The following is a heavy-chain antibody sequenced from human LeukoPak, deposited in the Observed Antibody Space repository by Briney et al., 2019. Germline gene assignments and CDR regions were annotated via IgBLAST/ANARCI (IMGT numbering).Heavy chain of an antibody. CDR2: TITTGTTI. CDR3: ARTYYDILTGYNPYFDY. CDR1: GFTFSDYY. D-gene: IGHD3-9*01. V-gene: IGHV3-11*04. Sequence: GGSLRLSCAASGFTFSDYYMTWIRQTPGKGLEWVSYTITTGTTIYYADSVKGRFTISRDNANNSLDLQMNSLRAEDTAVYYCARTYYDILTGYNPYFDYWGQGILVTVSS. J-gene: IGHJ4*02.